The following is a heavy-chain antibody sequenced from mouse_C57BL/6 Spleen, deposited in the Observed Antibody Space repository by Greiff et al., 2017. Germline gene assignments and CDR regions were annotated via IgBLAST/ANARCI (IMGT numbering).Heavy chain of an antibody. Sequence: EVQVVESGGGLVKPGGSLKLSCAASGFTFSDYGMHWVRQAPEKGLEWVAYISSGSSTIYYADTVKGRFTISRDNAKNTLFLQMTSLRSEDTAMYYCARTGGYDGLYYYAMDYWGQGTSVTVSS. V-gene: IGHV5-17*01. CDR2: ISSGSSTI. J-gene: IGHJ4*01. CDR3: ARTGGYDGLYYYAMDY. CDR1: GFTFSDYG. D-gene: IGHD2-2*01.